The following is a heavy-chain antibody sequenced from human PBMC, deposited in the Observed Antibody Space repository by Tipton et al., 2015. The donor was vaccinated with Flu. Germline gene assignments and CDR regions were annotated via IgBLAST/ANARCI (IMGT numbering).Heavy chain of an antibody. V-gene: IGHV1-18*04. D-gene: IGHD3-22*01. CDR1: GYTFTSFG. Sequence: QVQLVQSGPEVKKPGASVKVSCKASGYTFTSFGINWVRQAPGQGLEWMGWISVYNGDAKYAQKVQGRVTLTTDTSTTTAYMELRNLRSDDTAVYYCARGGAFNFDTSGFFSNWGQGTLVTVSS. J-gene: IGHJ4*02. CDR3: ARGGAFNFDTSGFFSN. CDR2: ISVYNGDA.